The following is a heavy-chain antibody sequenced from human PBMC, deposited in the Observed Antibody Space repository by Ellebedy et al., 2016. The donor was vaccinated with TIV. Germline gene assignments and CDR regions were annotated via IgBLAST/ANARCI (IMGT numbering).Heavy chain of an antibody. CDR1: GFTFSSYA. Sequence: GGSLRLXXAASGFTFSSYAMSWVRLAPGKGLESVSAISSDGGRTYYAASVQGRFTISRDNSKNTLYLQMGSLRAEDMAVYYCARLQSGGGLDYWGQGTLVTVSS. J-gene: IGHJ4*02. CDR2: ISSDGGRT. D-gene: IGHD4-11*01. V-gene: IGHV3-64*02. CDR3: ARLQSGGGLDY.